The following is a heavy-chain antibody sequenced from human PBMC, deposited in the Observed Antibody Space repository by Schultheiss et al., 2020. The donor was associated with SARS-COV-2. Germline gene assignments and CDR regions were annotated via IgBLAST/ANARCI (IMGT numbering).Heavy chain of an antibody. J-gene: IGHJ3*02. V-gene: IGHV3-48*03. CDR1: GFTFSSYE. Sequence: GGSLRLSCAASGFTFSSYEMNWVRQAPGKGLEWVSYISSSGSTIYYADSVKGRFTISRDNAKNSLYLQMNSLRAEDTAVYYCAKRGGDGAFDIWGQGTMVTVSS. CDR2: ISSSGSTI. CDR3: AKRGGDGAFDI. D-gene: IGHD3-16*01.